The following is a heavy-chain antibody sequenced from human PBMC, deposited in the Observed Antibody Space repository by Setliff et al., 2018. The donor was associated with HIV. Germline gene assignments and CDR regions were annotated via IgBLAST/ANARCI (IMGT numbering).Heavy chain of an antibody. CDR3: LLEAPLMMGTTPPL. CDR1: GGSFSGYY. D-gene: IGHD1-7*01. J-gene: IGHJ4*02. CDR2: INHSGNT. V-gene: IGHV4-34*01. Sequence: SETLSLTCAFNGGSFSGYYWMWIRQSPGEGLEWIGEINHSGNTNYNPSLESRVTMSGDTSKNQFSLKLNTVTAADTAVYYCLLEAPLMMGTTPPLWGQGTLVTVSS.